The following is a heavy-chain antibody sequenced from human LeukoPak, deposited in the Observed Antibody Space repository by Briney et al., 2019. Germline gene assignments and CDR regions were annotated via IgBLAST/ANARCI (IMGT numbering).Heavy chain of an antibody. Sequence: SETLSLTCAVYGGSFSGYYWSWIRQPPGKGLEWIGEINHSGSTNYNPSLKSRVTISVDTSKNQFSLKLSSVTAADTAVYYCARGGLIIALKYFDYWGQGTLVTVSS. CDR2: INHSGST. J-gene: IGHJ4*02. CDR1: GGSFSGYY. V-gene: IGHV4-34*01. CDR3: ARGGLIIALKYFDY. D-gene: IGHD2/OR15-2a*01.